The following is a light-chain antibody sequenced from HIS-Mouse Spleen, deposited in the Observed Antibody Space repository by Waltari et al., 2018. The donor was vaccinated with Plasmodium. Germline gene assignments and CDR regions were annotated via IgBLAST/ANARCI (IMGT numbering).Light chain of an antibody. V-gene: IGLV2-14*01. CDR1: SSDVGGSNY. J-gene: IGLJ1*01. CDR2: EVS. Sequence: QSALTQPASVSGSPGQSITISCTGTSSDVGGSNYVPWYQQHPGKAPKLMIYEVSNRPSGVSNRFSGSKSGNTASLTISGLQAEDEADYYCSSYTSSSTLDVFGTGTKVTVL. CDR3: SSYTSSSTLDV.